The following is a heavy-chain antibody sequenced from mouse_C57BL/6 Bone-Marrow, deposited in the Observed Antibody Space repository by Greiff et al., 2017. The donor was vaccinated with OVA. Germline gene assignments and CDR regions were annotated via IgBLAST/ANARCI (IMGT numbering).Heavy chain of an antibody. CDR3: AREQYYGSSPFAY. CDR1: GYTFTSYW. D-gene: IGHD1-1*01. J-gene: IGHJ3*01. CDR2: IYPGSGST. V-gene: IGHV1-55*01. Sequence: QVQLQQPGAELVKPGASVKMSCKASGYTFTSYWITWVKQRPGQGLEWIGDIYPGSGSTNYNEKFKSKATLTVDTSSSTAYMQLGSLTSEDSAVYYCAREQYYGSSPFAYWGQGTLVTVSA.